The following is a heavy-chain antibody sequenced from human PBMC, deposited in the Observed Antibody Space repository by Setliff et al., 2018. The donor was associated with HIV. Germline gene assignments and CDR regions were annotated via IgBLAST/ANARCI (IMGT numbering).Heavy chain of an antibody. V-gene: IGHV4-39*01. CDR3: ARGSSLHLAY. CDR1: GGSITSNSFY. D-gene: IGHD6-6*01. J-gene: IGHJ4*02. CDR2: VYYSGST. Sequence: PSETLSLTCSVSGGSITSNSFYWGWIRQPPGKGLEWIGSVYYSGSTYYNPSLKSRLTISVDTSKNQFSLKLSSVTAADTAVYYCARGSSLHLAYWGQGTLVTVSS.